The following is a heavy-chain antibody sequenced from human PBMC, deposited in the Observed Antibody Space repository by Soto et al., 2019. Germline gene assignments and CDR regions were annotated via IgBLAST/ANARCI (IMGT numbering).Heavy chain of an antibody. V-gene: IGHV4-59*01. Sequence: SETLSLTCTVSGGSISSYYWSWIRQPPGKGLEWIGYIYYSGSTNYNPSLKSRVTISVDTSKNQFSLKLSSVTAADTAVYYCARSSSLTGYYYYYYYMDVWGKGTTVTFSS. CDR2: IYYSGST. D-gene: IGHD3-9*01. CDR1: GGSISSYY. CDR3: ARSSSLTGYYYYYYYMDV. J-gene: IGHJ6*03.